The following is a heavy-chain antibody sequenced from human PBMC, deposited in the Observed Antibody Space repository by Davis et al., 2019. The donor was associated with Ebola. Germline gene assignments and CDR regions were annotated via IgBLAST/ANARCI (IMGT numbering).Heavy chain of an antibody. Sequence: AASVKVSCKASGGTFSSYAISWVRQAPGQGLEWMGGIIPIFGTANYAQKFQGRVTITADKSTSTAYMELSSLRSEDTAVYYCARDQRGYSGYDPVYYFDYWGQGTLVTVSS. J-gene: IGHJ4*02. CDR2: IIPIFGTA. D-gene: IGHD5-12*01. CDR1: GGTFSSYA. V-gene: IGHV1-69*06. CDR3: ARDQRGYSGYDPVYYFDY.